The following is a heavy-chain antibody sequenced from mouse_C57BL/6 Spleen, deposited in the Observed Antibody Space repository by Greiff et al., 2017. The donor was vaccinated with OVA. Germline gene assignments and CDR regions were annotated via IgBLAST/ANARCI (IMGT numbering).Heavy chain of an antibody. J-gene: IGHJ4*01. CDR3: ARWSPHYYAMDY. Sequence: VQLVESGPELVKPGASVKISCKASGYAFSSSWMNWVKQRPGKGLEWIGRIYPGDGDTNYNGKFKGKATLTADKSSSTAYMQLSSLTSEDSAVYFCARWSPHYYAMDYWGQGTSVTVSS. CDR2: IYPGDGDT. V-gene: IGHV1-82*01. CDR1: GYAFSSSW.